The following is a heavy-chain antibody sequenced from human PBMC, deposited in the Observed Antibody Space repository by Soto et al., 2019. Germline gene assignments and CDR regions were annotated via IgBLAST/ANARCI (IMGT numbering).Heavy chain of an antibody. CDR3: ARGAAAGGNFDY. CDR2: ISSGGSSK. CDR1: GIIFSDYY. V-gene: IGHV3-11*01. Sequence: GGSLRLSCTASGIIFSDYYMNWIRQAPGKGLEWISDISSGGSSKHYADSVKGRFTISRDNAKTSLYLQMNSLRAEDTAVYYCARGAAAGGNFDYWGQGTLVTVSS. D-gene: IGHD6-13*01. J-gene: IGHJ4*02.